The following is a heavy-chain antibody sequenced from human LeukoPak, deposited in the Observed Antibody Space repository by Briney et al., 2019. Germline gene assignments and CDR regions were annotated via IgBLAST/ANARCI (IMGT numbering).Heavy chain of an antibody. CDR1: GFTFSSYA. CDR2: ISGSGGST. Sequence: GGSLRLFCAASGFTFSSYAMSWVRQAPGKGLEWVSAISGSGGSTYYADSVKGRFTISRDNSKNTLYLQMNSLRAEDTAVYYCAKIQDGSGSYYNWGVSDYWGQGTLVTVSS. J-gene: IGHJ4*02. CDR3: AKIQDGSGSYYNWGVSDY. D-gene: IGHD3-10*01. V-gene: IGHV3-23*01.